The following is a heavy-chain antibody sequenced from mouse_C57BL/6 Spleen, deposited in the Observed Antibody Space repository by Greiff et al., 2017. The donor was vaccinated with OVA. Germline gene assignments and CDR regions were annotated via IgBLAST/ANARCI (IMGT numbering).Heavy chain of an antibody. V-gene: IGHV1-64*01. CDR3: ARQGYGPGYYFDY. Sequence: VQLQQPGAELVKPGASVKLSCKASDYTLTSYWMHWVKQRPGQGLEWIGMIHPNSGSTNYNEKFKSKATLTVDKSSSTAYMQLSSLTSEDSAVYYCARQGYGPGYYFDYWGQGTTLTVSS. CDR1: DYTLTSYW. CDR2: IHPNSGST. D-gene: IGHD3-1*01. J-gene: IGHJ2*01.